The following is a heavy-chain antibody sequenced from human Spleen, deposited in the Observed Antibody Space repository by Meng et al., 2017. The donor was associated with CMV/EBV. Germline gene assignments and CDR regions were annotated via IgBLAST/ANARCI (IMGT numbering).Heavy chain of an antibody. CDR1: GFTFGSYE. CDR3: ARDPHTAVHSGYFDS. V-gene: IGHV3-48*03. CDR2: ISGSGSII. Sequence: GESLKISCAASGFTFGSYEMNWVRQAPGKGLEWVAYISGSGSIIYYTDSVKGRFTISRDYAENSLHLQMHSLRAEDTALYYCARDPHTAVHSGYFDSWGQGTLVTVSS. D-gene: IGHD4-23*01. J-gene: IGHJ4*02.